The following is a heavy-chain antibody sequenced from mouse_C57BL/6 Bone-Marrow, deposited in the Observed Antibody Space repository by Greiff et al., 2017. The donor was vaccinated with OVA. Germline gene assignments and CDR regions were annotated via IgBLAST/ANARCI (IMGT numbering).Heavy chain of an antibody. CDR1: GYAFSSSW. CDR3: ARYGYYPYYFDY. Sequence: QVQLKESGPELVKPGASVKISCKASGYAFSSSWMNWVKQRPGKGLEWIGRIYPGDGDTNYNGKFKGKATLTADKSSSTAYMQLSSLTSEDSAVYFCARYGYYPYYFDYWGKGTTLTVSS. CDR2: IYPGDGDT. V-gene: IGHV1-82*01. J-gene: IGHJ2*01. D-gene: IGHD2-3*01.